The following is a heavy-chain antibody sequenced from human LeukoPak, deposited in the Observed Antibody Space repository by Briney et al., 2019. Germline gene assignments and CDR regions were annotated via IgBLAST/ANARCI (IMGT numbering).Heavy chain of an antibody. V-gene: IGHV4-34*01. Sequence: PSETLSLTCAVYGGSFSGYYWTWIRQPPGKGLEWIGEINHSGRNNYNPPLKSRVTISVDTSKNQFSLKLTSVTAADTAVYYCAGQYVVLSAASAGTPADDDGGAGHAFDIWGQGTMVTVSS. D-gene: IGHD2-2*01. CDR3: AGQYVVLSAASAGTPADDDGGAGHAFDI. CDR2: INHSGRN. CDR1: GGSFSGYY. J-gene: IGHJ3*02.